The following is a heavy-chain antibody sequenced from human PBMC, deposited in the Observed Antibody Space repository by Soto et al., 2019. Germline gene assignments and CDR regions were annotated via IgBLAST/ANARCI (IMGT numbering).Heavy chain of an antibody. CDR3: ARDPRATVNTVDGMDV. CDR2: IYYSGST. D-gene: IGHD4-17*01. J-gene: IGHJ6*02. V-gene: IGHV4-59*01. CDR1: DGSISYYY. Sequence: KSSETLALTCTFSDGSISYYYWDWIRQPPGKGLEWIGYIYYSGSTNYNPSLKSRVTISVDTSKNQFSLKLNSVTAADTAVYYCARDPRATVNTVDGMDVWGQGTTVTVSS.